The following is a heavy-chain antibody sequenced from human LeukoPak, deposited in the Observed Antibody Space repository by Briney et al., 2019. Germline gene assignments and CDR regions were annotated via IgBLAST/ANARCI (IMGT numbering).Heavy chain of an antibody. J-gene: IGHJ4*02. CDR3: ARESPLTESPR. CDR2: ISSSGTII. CDR1: GFTFSAYE. Sequence: GGSLRLSCAASGFTFSAYEMNWVRQAPGKGLQWVSYISSSGTIIYYTSSVMGRFTVSRDNAKNSLYLHMNSLRGDDTGVYYCARESPLTESPRWGQGTLVTVSS. V-gene: IGHV3-48*03. D-gene: IGHD2-21*02.